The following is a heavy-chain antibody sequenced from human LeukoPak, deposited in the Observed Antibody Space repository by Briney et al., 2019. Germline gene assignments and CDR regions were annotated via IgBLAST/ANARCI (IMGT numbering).Heavy chain of an antibody. D-gene: IGHD4-23*01. J-gene: IGHJ4*02. CDR3: ARDVDYGGTFDY. V-gene: IGHV6-1*01. Sequence: SQTLSLTFAISGDRVSSNSAAWNWIRPSPSRGLEWLGRSYYRSKWYNDYAVSVKSRITINPDTPKNQFSLQLNSVTPEDTAVYYCARDVDYGGTFDYWGQGTLVTVSS. CDR1: GDRVSSNSAA. CDR2: SYYRSKWYN.